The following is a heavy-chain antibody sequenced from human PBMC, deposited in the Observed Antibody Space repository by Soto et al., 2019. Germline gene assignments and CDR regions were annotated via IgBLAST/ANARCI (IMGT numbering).Heavy chain of an antibody. CDR3: ARGDYHDTSGPFSDAFDI. CDR1: GFTCSRYW. D-gene: IGHD3-22*01. V-gene: IGHV3-7*04. J-gene: IGHJ3*02. Sequence: GGPRRLSCAASGFTCSRYWMSWVRQTPGKGLEWVANIKPDGSEKFYVDSLKGRFTMSRDNTKNSLYLQMNSLRVEDTAVYYCARGDYHDTSGPFSDAFDIWGQWTMVIVSS. CDR2: IKPDGSEK.